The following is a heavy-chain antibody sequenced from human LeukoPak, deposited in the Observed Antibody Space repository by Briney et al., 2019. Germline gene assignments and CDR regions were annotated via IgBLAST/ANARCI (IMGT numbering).Heavy chain of an antibody. Sequence: TSETLSLTCAVYGGSFSGYYWSWIRQPPGKGLEWIGEINHSGSTNYNPSLKSRVTISVDTSKNQFSLKLSSVTAADTAVYYCARVWEQQLVLSWFDPWGQGTLVTVSS. CDR3: ARVWEQQLVLSWFDP. V-gene: IGHV4-34*01. CDR2: INHSGST. CDR1: GGSFSGYY. D-gene: IGHD6-13*01. J-gene: IGHJ5*02.